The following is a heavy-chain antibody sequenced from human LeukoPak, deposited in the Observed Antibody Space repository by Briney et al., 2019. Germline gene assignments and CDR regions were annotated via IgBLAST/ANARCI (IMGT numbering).Heavy chain of an antibody. CDR2: ISSNGGST. D-gene: IGHD6-6*01. V-gene: IGHV3-64*01. J-gene: IGHJ4*02. Sequence: GGSLRLSCAASGFTFSSYAMHWVRQAPGKGLEHVSAISSNGGSTYYANSVKGRFTISRDNSKNTLFLQMGSLRAEDMAVYYCARGGSIAARPIDYWGQGTLVTVSS. CDR3: ARGGSIAARPIDY. CDR1: GFTFSSYA.